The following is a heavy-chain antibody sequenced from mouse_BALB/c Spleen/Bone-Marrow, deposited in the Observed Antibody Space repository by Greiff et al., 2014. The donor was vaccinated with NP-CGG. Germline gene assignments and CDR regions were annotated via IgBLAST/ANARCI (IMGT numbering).Heavy chain of an antibody. D-gene: IGHD4-1*01. CDR3: TRVNWPSDY. Sequence: EVNVVESGGGLVQPGGSMKLSCVASGFAFSNYWMNWVRQSPEKGLEWVAEIRLKSNNYATHYAESVKGRFTISRDDSKSSVYLQMNNLRAEDTGIYYCTRVNWPSDYWGQGTTLTVSS. CDR2: IRLKSNNYAT. CDR1: GFAFSNYW. J-gene: IGHJ2*01. V-gene: IGHV6-6*02.